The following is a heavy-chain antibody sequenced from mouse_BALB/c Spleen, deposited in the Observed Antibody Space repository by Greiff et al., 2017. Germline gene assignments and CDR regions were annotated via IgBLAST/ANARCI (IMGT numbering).Heavy chain of an antibody. CDR2: INSNGGST. J-gene: IGHJ2*01. V-gene: IGHV5-6-3*01. CDR1: GFTFSSYG. CDR3: ARASYDGYFDY. D-gene: IGHD2-14*01. Sequence: EVKLMESGGGLVQPGGSLKLSCAASGFTFSSYGMSWVRQTPDKRLELVATINSNGGSTYYPDSVKGRFTISRDNAKNTLYLQMSSLKSEDTAMYYCARASYDGYFDYWGQGTTLTVSS.